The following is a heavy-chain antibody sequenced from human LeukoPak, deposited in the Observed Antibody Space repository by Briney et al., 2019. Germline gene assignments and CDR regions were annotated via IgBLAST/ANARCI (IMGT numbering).Heavy chain of an antibody. D-gene: IGHD6-13*01. CDR2: INHSGST. CDR3: ARFYVQGYSSSWPAFDY. CDR1: GGSFSGYY. J-gene: IGHJ4*02. V-gene: IGHV4-34*01. Sequence: SETLSLTCADYGGSFSGYYWSWIRQPPGKGLEWIGEINHSGSTNYNPSLKSRVTISVDTSKNQFSLKLSSVTAADTAVYYCARFYVQGYSSSWPAFDYWGQGTLVTVSS.